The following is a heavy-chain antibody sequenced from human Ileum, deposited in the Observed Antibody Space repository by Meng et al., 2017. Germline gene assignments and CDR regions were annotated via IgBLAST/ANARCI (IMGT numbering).Heavy chain of an antibody. CDR1: GGTCSSYT. D-gene: IGHD3-10*01. V-gene: IGHV1-69*02. Sequence: QGEDVAGLKKTGSSGKVSCKASGGTCSSYTISGVRQAPGQGLEWMGRIIPILGIANDAQKFQGRVTITADNSTSTAYMELSSLRSEDTAVYYCARVGGDYYGSGSIWYFDLWGRGTLVTVSS. J-gene: IGHJ2*01. CDR2: IIPILGIA. CDR3: ARVGGDYYGSGSIWYFDL.